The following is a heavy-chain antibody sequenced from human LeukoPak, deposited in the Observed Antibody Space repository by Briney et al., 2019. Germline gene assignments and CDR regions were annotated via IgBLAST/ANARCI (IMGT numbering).Heavy chain of an antibody. CDR1: GYTFTSYD. CDR2: MKPSSGNT. D-gene: IGHD3-9*01. CDR3: ARAGNYDILTGYHPDY. J-gene: IGHJ4*02. V-gene: IGHV1-8*01. Sequence: ASVKVSCKASGYTFTSYDIDWVRQATGQGLEWMGMMKPSSGNTGYAQKFQGRVTMTRNTSISTAYMELTSLRSEDTAVYYCARAGNYDILTGYHPDYWGQGTLVTVSS.